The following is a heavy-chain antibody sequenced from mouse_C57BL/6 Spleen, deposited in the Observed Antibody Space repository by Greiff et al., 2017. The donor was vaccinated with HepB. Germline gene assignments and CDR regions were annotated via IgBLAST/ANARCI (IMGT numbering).Heavy chain of an antibody. V-gene: IGHV1-69*01. J-gene: IGHJ4*01. Sequence: QVQLQQPGAELVMPGASVKLSCKASGYTFTSYWMHWVKQRPGQGLVWIGEIDPSDSYTNYNQKFKGKSTLTVDKSSSTAYMQLSSLTSEDSAVYYCARFYSSMDYWGQGTSVTVSS. CDR1: GYTFTSYW. CDR2: IDPSDSYT. D-gene: IGHD3-1*01. CDR3: ARFYSSMDY.